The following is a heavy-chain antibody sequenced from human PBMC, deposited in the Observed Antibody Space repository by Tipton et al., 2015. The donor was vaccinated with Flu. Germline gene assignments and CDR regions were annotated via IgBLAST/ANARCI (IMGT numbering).Heavy chain of an antibody. CDR2: MNPNSGNT. V-gene: IGHV1-8*01. CDR1: GYTFTSYD. J-gene: IGHJ6*02. CDR3: ARRYGFWSGYYRPVYYYYGMDV. Sequence: QVQLVQSGAEVKKPGASVKVSCKASGYTFTSYDINWVRQATGQGLEWMGWMNPNSGNTGYPQKFQGRVTMTRNTSISTAYMELSSLRSEDTAVYYCARRYGFWSGYYRPVYYYYGMDVWGQGTTVTVSS. D-gene: IGHD3-3*01.